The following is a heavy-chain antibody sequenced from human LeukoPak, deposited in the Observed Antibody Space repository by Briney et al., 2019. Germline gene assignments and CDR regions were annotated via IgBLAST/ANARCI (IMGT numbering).Heavy chain of an antibody. D-gene: IGHD4-17*01. CDR1: GFTFSSYE. J-gene: IGHJ5*02. V-gene: IGHV3-48*03. CDR2: ISSSGSTI. CDR3: ARDTNGDGWFDP. Sequence: PGGSLRLSCVASGFTFSSYEMNWVRQAPGKGLEWVSYISSSGSTIYYADSVKGRFTISRDNAKNSLYLQMNSLRAEDTSVYYCARDTNGDGWFDPWGQGTLVTVSS.